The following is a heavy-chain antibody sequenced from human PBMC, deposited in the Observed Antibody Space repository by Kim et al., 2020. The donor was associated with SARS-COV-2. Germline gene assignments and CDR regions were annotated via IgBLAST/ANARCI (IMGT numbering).Heavy chain of an antibody. CDR3: AKDLYSRVYAAAGTYYYYGKDV. V-gene: IGHV3-30*18. CDR2: ISYDGSNK. Sequence: GGSLRLSCAASGFTFSSYGMHWVRQAPGKGLEWVAVISYDGSNKYYADSVKGRFTISRDNSKNTLYLQMNSLRAEDTAVYYCAKDLYSRVYAAAGTYYYYGKDVWGQGTTVTVSS. D-gene: IGHD6-13*01. CDR1: GFTFSSYG. J-gene: IGHJ6*02.